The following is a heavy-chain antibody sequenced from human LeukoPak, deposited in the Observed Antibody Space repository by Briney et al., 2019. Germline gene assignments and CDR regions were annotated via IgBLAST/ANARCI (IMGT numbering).Heavy chain of an antibody. Sequence: SSETLSLTCTVSGGSISSSSYYWGWVRQPPGKGLEWIGSIFYSGDTYYNASLKSRVTISVDTSKKHFSLKLTSVTSADTAVYYCARRTSGGGLFDYWGQGTLVTVSS. CDR1: GGSISSSSYY. D-gene: IGHD3-10*01. J-gene: IGHJ4*02. V-gene: IGHV4-39*02. CDR2: IFYSGDT. CDR3: ARRTSGGGLFDY.